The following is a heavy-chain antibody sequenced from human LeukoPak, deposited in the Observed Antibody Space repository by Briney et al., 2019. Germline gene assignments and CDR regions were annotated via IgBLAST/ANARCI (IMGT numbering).Heavy chain of an antibody. D-gene: IGHD2-21*02. CDR2: IKQGGSEK. V-gene: IGHV3-7*01. Sequence: GGSLRLSCAASGFTFSSYWMSWVRQAPGKGLEWVANIKQGGSEKFYVDSVKGRFTISRDNAKNSLYLQMNSLRAEDTAVYYCAREILAYCGGDCSMPFDYWGQGTLVTVSS. J-gene: IGHJ4*02. CDR1: GFTFSSYW. CDR3: AREILAYCGGDCSMPFDY.